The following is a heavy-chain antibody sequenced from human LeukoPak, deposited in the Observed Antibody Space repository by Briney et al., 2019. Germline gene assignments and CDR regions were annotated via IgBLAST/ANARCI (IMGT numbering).Heavy chain of an antibody. D-gene: IGHD6-13*01. Sequence: GGSLRLSCVASGFTFSNYVMHWVRQAPGKGLEWVSVISFDGRNENYADSVKGRFTISRDNSKNMVFLLMNSLRSEDTAVYYCARVARESSSWYYFDYWGQGTLVTVFS. CDR2: ISFDGRNE. CDR1: GFTFSNYV. J-gene: IGHJ4*02. CDR3: ARVARESSSWYYFDY. V-gene: IGHV3-30*04.